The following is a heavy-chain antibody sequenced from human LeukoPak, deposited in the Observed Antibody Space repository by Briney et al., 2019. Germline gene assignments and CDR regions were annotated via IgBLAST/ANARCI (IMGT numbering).Heavy chain of an antibody. Sequence: SETLSLTCNVSGGSLSSHYWSWVRQSPEKGLEWIGQIYHTGSTHYNPSLRSRFAISVDTSKNKFFLNVRSVTAADTAVYYCAREGRWGMKYYFDFWGQGTLVIVSS. V-gene: IGHV4-59*11. D-gene: IGHD4-23*01. CDR1: GGSLSSHY. J-gene: IGHJ4*02. CDR2: IYHTGST. CDR3: AREGRWGMKYYFDF.